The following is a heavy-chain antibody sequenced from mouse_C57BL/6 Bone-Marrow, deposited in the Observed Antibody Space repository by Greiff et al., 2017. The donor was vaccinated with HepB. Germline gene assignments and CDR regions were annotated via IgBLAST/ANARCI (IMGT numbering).Heavy chain of an antibody. V-gene: IGHV8-12*01. J-gene: IGHJ3*01. D-gene: IGHD2-4*01. CDR3: ARVYYDMAWFAY. Sequence: QVTLKECGPGILQSSQTLSLTCSFSGFSLSTSGMGVSWIRQPSGKGLEWLAHIYWDDDKRYNPSLKSRLTISKDTSRNQVFLKITSVDTADTATYYCARVYYDMAWFAYWGQGTLVTVSA. CDR2: IYWDDDK. CDR1: GFSLSTSGMG.